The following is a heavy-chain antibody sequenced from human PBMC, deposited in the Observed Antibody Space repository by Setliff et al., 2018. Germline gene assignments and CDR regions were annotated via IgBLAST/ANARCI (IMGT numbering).Heavy chain of an antibody. Sequence: SETLSLTCAVYGGSFSGYYWSWIRQPPGKRLEWIGEIIHSGSTNYNPSLKGRFTISRDNAKRSLYLQMNGLRADDTGVYYCVRDDADSYDAFDNWGQGTLVTVSS. CDR2: IIHSGST. J-gene: IGHJ3*02. V-gene: IGHV4-34*12. CDR3: VRDDADSYDAFDN. D-gene: IGHD3-22*01. CDR1: GGSFSGYY.